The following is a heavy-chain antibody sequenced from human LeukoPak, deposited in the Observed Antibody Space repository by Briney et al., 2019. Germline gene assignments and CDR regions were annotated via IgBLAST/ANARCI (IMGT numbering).Heavy chain of an antibody. J-gene: IGHJ4*02. Sequence: GGSLRLSCAASGFTFSSYSMNWVRQAPGKGLEWVSSISSSSSYIYYADSVKGRFTISRDNAKNSLYLQMNSLRAEDTAVYYCASTLPRYSGYATPEDYWGQGTLVTVSS. CDR1: GFTFSSYS. D-gene: IGHD5-12*01. CDR2: ISSSSSYI. V-gene: IGHV3-21*01. CDR3: ASTLPRYSGYATPEDY.